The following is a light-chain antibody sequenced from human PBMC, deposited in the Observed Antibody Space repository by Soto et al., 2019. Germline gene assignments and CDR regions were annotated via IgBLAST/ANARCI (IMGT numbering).Light chain of an antibody. CDR2: KAS. J-gene: IGKJ1*01. V-gene: IGKV1-5*03. CDR3: QQYNTYSSVWT. CDR1: QSISSW. Sequence: DIPMTQSPSTLSASVGDRVTITCRASQSISSWLAWYQQKPGKAPKLLIYKASSLESGVPSRFSGSGSGTEFTLTISSLQPDDFATYYCQQYNTYSSVWTFGQGTKVEIK.